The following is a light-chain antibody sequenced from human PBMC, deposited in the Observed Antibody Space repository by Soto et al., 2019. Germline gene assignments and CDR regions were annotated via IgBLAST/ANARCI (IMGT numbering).Light chain of an antibody. CDR3: QQYGSSPWT. V-gene: IGKV3-20*01. CDR1: QSVSSNY. Sequence: IVLTQSPGTLSLSPGERATLSCRASQSVSSNYLAWYQQKPGQAPRPLIYGASSRATGIPDRFSGSGAGTGFTLTISRLEPEDFAVYYCQQYGSSPWTFGQGTKVDIK. CDR2: GAS. J-gene: IGKJ1*01.